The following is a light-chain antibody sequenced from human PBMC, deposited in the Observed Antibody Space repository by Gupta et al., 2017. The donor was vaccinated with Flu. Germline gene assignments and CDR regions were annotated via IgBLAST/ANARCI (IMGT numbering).Light chain of an antibody. Sequence: DIQMTQSPSSLSASVGDRVTITCQASQEISNYLNWYQQKPGKAPKLLIYDASNLETGIPSRFSGSGSGTDFTFTISSLQPEDVATYYCQQDDNLRFTFGHGTKLDIK. CDR3: QQDDNLRFT. CDR1: QEISNY. CDR2: DAS. J-gene: IGKJ3*01. V-gene: IGKV1-33*01.